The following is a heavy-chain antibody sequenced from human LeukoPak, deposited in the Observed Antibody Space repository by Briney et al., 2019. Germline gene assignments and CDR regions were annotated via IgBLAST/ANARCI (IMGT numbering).Heavy chain of an antibody. V-gene: IGHV1-18*01. J-gene: IGHJ5*02. Sequence: GASVKVSCNASGYTFTSYGISWVRQAPGQGLEWMGWISAYNGNTNYAQKLQGRVTMTTDTSTSTAYMELRSLRSDDTAVYYCARGMSSTSFMVWFDPWGQGTLVTVSS. CDR3: ARGMSSTSFMVWFDP. CDR2: ISAYNGNT. CDR1: GYTFTSYG. D-gene: IGHD2-2*01.